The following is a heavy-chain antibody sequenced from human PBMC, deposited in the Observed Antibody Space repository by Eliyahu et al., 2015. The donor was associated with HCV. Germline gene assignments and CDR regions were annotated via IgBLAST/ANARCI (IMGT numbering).Heavy chain of an antibody. V-gene: IGHV2-5*02. CDR2: IYWDDDK. Sequence: QITLKESGPLLLKPAQTLTLTCTFSGFSLTTDGMSVGWIRQPPGKALEWLALIYWDDDKRYSPSLKRRLTISKDTSKNQVVLTMTNIYPVDTATYYCALNSLGLLIPVFDVWGQGTVVTVSS. D-gene: IGHD3/OR15-3a*01. CDR3: ALNSLGLLIPVFDV. CDR1: GFSLTTDGMS. J-gene: IGHJ3*01.